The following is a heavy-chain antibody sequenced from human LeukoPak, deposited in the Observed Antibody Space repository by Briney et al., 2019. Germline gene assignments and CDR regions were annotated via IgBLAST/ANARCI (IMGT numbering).Heavy chain of an antibody. CDR3: AKFRLAAAGPPDY. Sequence: PGGSLRLSCAASGFTFSSYAMSWVRQAPRKGLEWVSAISGSGGSTYYADPVKGRFTISRDNSKNTLYLQMNSLRAEDTAVYYCAKFRLAAAGPPDYWGQGTLVTVSS. CDR2: ISGSGGST. V-gene: IGHV3-23*01. D-gene: IGHD6-13*01. J-gene: IGHJ4*02. CDR1: GFTFSSYA.